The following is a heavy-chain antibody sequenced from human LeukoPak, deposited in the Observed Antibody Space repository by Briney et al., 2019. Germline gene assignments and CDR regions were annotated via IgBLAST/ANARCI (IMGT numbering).Heavy chain of an antibody. J-gene: IGHJ5*02. Sequence: ASVKVSCKASGYTFTSYDINWVRQATRQGLEWMGWMNPNSGNTGYAQKFQGRVTMTRNTSISTAYMELSSLRSEDTAVYYCAREQIAYYDNSGRGWFDPWGQGTLVTVSS. V-gene: IGHV1-8*01. D-gene: IGHD3-22*01. CDR2: MNPNSGNT. CDR1: GYTFTSYD. CDR3: AREQIAYYDNSGRGWFDP.